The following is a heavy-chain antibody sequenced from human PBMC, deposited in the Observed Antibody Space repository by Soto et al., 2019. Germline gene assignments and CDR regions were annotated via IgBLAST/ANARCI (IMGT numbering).Heavy chain of an antibody. V-gene: IGHV1-18*01. CDR2: ISAYNGNT. D-gene: IGHD3-3*01. J-gene: IGHJ6*03. CDR1: GYTVTSYG. CDR3: ARIRFLEWLLFPHYYMDV. Sequence: ASVKVSCKASGYTVTSYGISWVRQAPGQGLEWMGWISAYNGNTNYAQKLQGRVTMTTDTSTSTAYMELRSLRSDDTAVYYCARIRFLEWLLFPHYYMDVWGKGTTVTVSS.